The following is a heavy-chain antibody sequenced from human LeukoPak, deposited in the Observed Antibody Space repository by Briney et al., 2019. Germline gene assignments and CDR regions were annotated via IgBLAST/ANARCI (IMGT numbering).Heavy chain of an antibody. Sequence: GGSLRLPCAASGFTFSSYAMSWVRQAPGKGLEWVSAISGSGGSTYYADSVKGRFTISRDNSKNTLFLQINSLRAEDTAVYYCAKETASNFGGAVDYWGQGTRVTVSS. J-gene: IGHJ4*02. D-gene: IGHD3-10*01. CDR3: AKETASNFGGAVDY. CDR1: GFTFSSYA. CDR2: ISGSGGST. V-gene: IGHV3-23*01.